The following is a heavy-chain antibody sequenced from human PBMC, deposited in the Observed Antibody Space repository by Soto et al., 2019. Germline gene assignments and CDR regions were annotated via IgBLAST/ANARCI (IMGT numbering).Heavy chain of an antibody. CDR2: ISSRTNYM. CDR3: ARMGSVTTFSWSDYYYGMDV. CDR1: GFTFSSYS. Sequence: EVQLVESGGGLVKPGGSLRLSCAASGFTFSSYSMNWVRQAPGKGLEWVSSISSRTNYMYYADSVKGRCTISRDDAKNSLYLQMNSLRAEDTAVYYCARMGSVTTFSWSDYYYGMDVWGQGTTVTVSS. J-gene: IGHJ6*02. V-gene: IGHV3-21*01. D-gene: IGHD4-17*01.